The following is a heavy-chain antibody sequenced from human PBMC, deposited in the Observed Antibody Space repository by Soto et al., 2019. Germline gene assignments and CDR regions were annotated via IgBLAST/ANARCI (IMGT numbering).Heavy chain of an antibody. CDR2: ISGSGGST. D-gene: IGHD6-19*01. J-gene: IGHJ4*02. CDR3: AKGPQWLVQSDYFDY. Sequence: GGSLRLSCAASGFTFSSYAISWVRQAPGKGLEWVSAISGSGGSTYYADSVKGRFTISRDNSKNTLYLQMNSLRAEDTAVYYCAKGPQWLVQSDYFDYWGQGTLVTVSS. V-gene: IGHV3-23*01. CDR1: GFTFSSYA.